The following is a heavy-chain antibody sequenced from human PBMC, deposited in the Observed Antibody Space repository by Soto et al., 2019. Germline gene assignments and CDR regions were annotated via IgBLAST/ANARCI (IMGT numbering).Heavy chain of an antibody. Sequence: GESLKISCKASGYSFSFYWIGWVRQMPGRGLEWMAIMYPDDSDIRYSPSFEAHVTISADKSTSTAFLQWSSLKASDTAMYYCATAYVYDFENSNYYRDAFDIWGQGTLVTVSS. CDR3: ATAYVYDFENSNYYRDAFDI. D-gene: IGHD3-22*01. CDR1: GYSFSFYW. CDR2: MYPDDSDI. V-gene: IGHV5-51*01. J-gene: IGHJ3*02.